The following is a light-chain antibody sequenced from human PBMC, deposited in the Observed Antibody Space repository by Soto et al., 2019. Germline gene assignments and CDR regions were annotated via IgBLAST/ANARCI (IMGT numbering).Light chain of an antibody. Sequence: EILMTQSPATLSVSLGERATLSCRASQSVYGNLAWYQQKPGQAPRLLVFGASTRAAGIPARFSGGGSGTDYTLTISSLQSEDFAVYYCQQYNNWPLLSFGGGTKVGIK. CDR1: QSVYGN. CDR3: QQYNNWPLLS. CDR2: GAS. V-gene: IGKV3D-15*01. J-gene: IGKJ4*01.